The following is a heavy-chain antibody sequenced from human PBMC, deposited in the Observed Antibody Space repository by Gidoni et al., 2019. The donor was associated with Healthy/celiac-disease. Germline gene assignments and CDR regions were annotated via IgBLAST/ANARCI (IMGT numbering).Heavy chain of an antibody. J-gene: IGHJ4*02. V-gene: IGHV3-30-3*01. CDR3: ARDFDPPFGGSYWDY. CDR1: GFTFSRYA. Sequence: QVQLVESGGGVVQPGRSLRLSCAASGFTFSRYAMRWVRQAPGKGVGLVAVISYDGSKKYDADSVKGRFTISRDNSKNTLYLQMNSLRAEDTAVYYCARDFDPPFGGSYWDYWGQGTLVTVSS. CDR2: ISYDGSKK. D-gene: IGHD1-26*01.